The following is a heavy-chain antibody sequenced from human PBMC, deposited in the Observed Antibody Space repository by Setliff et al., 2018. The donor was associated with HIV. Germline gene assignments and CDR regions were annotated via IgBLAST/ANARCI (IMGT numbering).Heavy chain of an antibody. CDR1: GGTFSRYA. V-gene: IGHV1-69*10. Sequence: ASVKVSCKASGGTFSRYAITWVRQAPGQGLEWMGGIIPLVTIANCAQEFQGRVRFTADKSTSTAYMELNSLRSDDTAVYYCARGRYGSGTYWGLYYYYYMDVWGKGTTVTVSS. CDR2: IIPLVTIA. CDR3: ARGRYGSGTYWGLYYYYYMDV. J-gene: IGHJ6*03. D-gene: IGHD3-10*01.